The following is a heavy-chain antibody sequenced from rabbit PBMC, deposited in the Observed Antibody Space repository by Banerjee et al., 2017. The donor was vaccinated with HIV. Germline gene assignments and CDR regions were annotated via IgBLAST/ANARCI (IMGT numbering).Heavy chain of an antibody. CDR1: GSDISSNA. CDR2: IYSSNGDK. J-gene: IGHJ4*01. V-gene: IGHV1S47*01. D-gene: IGHD1-1*01. Sequence: QEQLEESGGDLVKPEGSLTLTCTASGSDISSNAMCWVRQAPGKGLELIACIYSSNGDKWYASWVNGRFTISRSTSLNTVTLQMTSLTAADTATYFCARAFGSTSGYNLWGPGTLVTVS. CDR3: ARAFGSTSGYNL.